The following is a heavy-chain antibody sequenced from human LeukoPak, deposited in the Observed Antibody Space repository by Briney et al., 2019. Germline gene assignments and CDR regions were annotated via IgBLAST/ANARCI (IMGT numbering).Heavy chain of an antibody. Sequence: PGGSLRLSCAASGFTFSSYAMHWVRQAPGKGLEWVAVISYDGSNKYYADSVKGRFTISRDNSKNTLYLQMNSLRAEDTAVYYCAGLQVVVFDYWGQGTLVTVSS. CDR3: AGLQVVVFDY. V-gene: IGHV3-30-3*01. J-gene: IGHJ4*02. CDR1: GFTFSSYA. CDR2: ISYDGSNK. D-gene: IGHD2-2*01.